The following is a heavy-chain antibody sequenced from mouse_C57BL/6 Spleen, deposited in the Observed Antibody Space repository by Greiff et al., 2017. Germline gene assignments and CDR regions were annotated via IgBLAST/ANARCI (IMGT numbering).Heavy chain of an antibody. J-gene: IGHJ2*01. Sequence: VQLQQPGAELVKPGASVKLSCKASGYTFTSYWMQWVKQRPGQGLEWIGEIDPSDRYTNYNQKFKGKATLTVDTSSSTAYMQLSSLTSEDSAVYYCARWGYGSSWDYWGQGTTLTVSS. V-gene: IGHV1-50*01. CDR2: IDPSDRYT. D-gene: IGHD1-1*01. CDR3: ARWGYGSSWDY. CDR1: GYTFTSYW.